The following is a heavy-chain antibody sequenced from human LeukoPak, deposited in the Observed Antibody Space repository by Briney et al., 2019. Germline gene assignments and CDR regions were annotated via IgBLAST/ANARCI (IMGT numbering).Heavy chain of an antibody. CDR2: ILYDGSQK. CDR3: AKDNGSPSLVVVLVATAPDY. Sequence: GRSLRLSCAASGFDFSAFGMNWVRQAPGKGLEWVAVILYDGSQKYYADSVKGRFTISRDNSKNTVYLQMNSLSAEDTAVYYCAKDNGSPSLVVVLVATAPDYWGQGTLVTVSS. V-gene: IGHV3-30*18. D-gene: IGHD2-15*01. J-gene: IGHJ4*02. CDR1: GFDFSAFG.